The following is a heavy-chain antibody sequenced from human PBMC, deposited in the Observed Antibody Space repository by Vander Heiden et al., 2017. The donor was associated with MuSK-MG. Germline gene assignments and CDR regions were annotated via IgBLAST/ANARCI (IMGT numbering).Heavy chain of an antibody. D-gene: IGHD3-16*01. V-gene: IGHV3-9*01. Sequence: EVQLVESGGGLVQPGKSLRLSFAAPGFTFADYALHWVRQTPGKGLEWVSTISGNSDNIGYADSVKGRFTISRDNAKNFLYLQMNSLRTEDTALYYCAKDLRLGGPSYIAEYWGQGTLVTVSS. CDR3: AKDLRLGGPSYIAEY. CDR2: ISGNSDNI. J-gene: IGHJ4*02. CDR1: GFTFADYA.